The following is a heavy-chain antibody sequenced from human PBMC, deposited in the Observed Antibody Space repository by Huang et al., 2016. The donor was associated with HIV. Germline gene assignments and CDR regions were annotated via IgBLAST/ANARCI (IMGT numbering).Heavy chain of an antibody. CDR1: GFKLSGFG. J-gene: IGHJ4*02. CDR2: ISYDGRSQ. Sequence: QVHLVESGGGVVQPGGSLRLSCAASGFKLSGFGMPWVRQAPGKGLEWVAVISYDGRSQFYTDSVKGRFTSARDNSDNTLSLQMKGLRPDDTAVYYCAKESRWFSDFDHWGQGVLVSVSS. CDR3: AKESRWFSDFDH. V-gene: IGHV3-30*18. D-gene: IGHD2-15*01.